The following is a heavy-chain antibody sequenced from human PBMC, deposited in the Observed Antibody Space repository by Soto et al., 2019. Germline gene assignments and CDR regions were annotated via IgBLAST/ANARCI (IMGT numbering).Heavy chain of an antibody. Sequence: GGSLRLSCAASGFTFSSYGMHWVRQAPGKGLEWVAVIWYDGSNKYYADFVKGRFTISRDNSKNTLYLQMNSLRAEDTAVYYCARAGYYDSSGYYYLLFRPLDYWGQGTLVTVSS. V-gene: IGHV3-33*01. J-gene: IGHJ4*02. CDR1: GFTFSSYG. CDR3: ARAGYYDSSGYYYLLFRPLDY. CDR2: IWYDGSNK. D-gene: IGHD3-22*01.